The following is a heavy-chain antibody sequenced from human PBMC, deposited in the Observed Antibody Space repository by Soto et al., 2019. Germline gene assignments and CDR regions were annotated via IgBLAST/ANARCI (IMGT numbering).Heavy chain of an antibody. CDR1: GGSISGHY. Sequence: QVQLQESGPGLVKPSETLSLSCSVSGGSISGHYWSWVRQTPGKGLEWIGYMYYSGSTNYNPSLKSRVTISVDTSNNLFSLRLTSVTAADTAVYYCARGPYYDLIWNYYYMDVWGKGTTVTVSS. CDR2: MYYSGST. J-gene: IGHJ6*03. V-gene: IGHV4-59*08. D-gene: IGHD3-16*01. CDR3: ARGPYYDLIWNYYYMDV.